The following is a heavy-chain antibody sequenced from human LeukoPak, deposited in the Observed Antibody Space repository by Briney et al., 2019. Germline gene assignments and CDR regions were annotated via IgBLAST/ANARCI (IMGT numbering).Heavy chain of an antibody. J-gene: IGHJ5*02. D-gene: IGHD6-19*01. CDR1: GGSFSGYY. V-gene: IGHV4-34*01. CDR3: AGRPVEGWYGVIGWWFDP. Sequence: SETLSLTCAVYGGSFSGYYWSWIRQPPGKGLEWIREINHSGSTNYNPSLKSRVTISVDTSKNQFSLKLSSVTAADTAVYYCAGRPVEGWYGVIGWWFDPWGQGTLVTVSS. CDR2: INHSGST.